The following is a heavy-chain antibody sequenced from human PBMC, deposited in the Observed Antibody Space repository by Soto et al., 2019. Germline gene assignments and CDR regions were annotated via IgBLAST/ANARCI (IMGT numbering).Heavy chain of an antibody. Sequence: EVQLVESGGGLVQAGGSLRLSCAASGLTFANYWTHWVRQAPGKGLAWVSRINPDGSRTSYADSVTGRFTISRDNAKNTLYLQMNRLTVEHTAVYYCARETYRNFYFDYWGQGTLVTVSS. CDR1: GLTFANYW. J-gene: IGHJ4*02. V-gene: IGHV3-74*01. CDR3: ARETYRNFYFDY. CDR2: INPDGSRT. D-gene: IGHD4-4*01.